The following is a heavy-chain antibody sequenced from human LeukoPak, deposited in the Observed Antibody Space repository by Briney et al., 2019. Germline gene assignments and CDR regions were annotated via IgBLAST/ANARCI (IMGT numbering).Heavy chain of an antibody. CDR1: GFTLSSYA. V-gene: IGHV3-23*01. D-gene: IGHD4-17*01. CDR3: AKQSHDYGGYMDF. Sequence: GGSLRLSCAASGFTLSSYAMSWVRQAPGKGLEWVSAISDSGNTYHADSVKGRFTISRDSSKNTLYLQLNSLRADDTALYYCAKQSHDYGGYMDFWGQGTLVTVSS. CDR2: ISDSGNT. J-gene: IGHJ4*02.